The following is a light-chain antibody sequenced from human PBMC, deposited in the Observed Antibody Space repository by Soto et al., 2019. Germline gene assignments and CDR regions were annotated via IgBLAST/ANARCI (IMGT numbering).Light chain of an antibody. Sequence: DIQMTQSPSTLSASVGDRVTITCRASQSISSWLAWYQQKPGKAPKVLIYDASNLESGVPSRFSGSGSGTEFTLNISSLQPDDFATYYCQQYNTFVTFGLGTKLEIK. CDR1: QSISSW. CDR3: QQYNTFVT. CDR2: DAS. J-gene: IGKJ2*01. V-gene: IGKV1-5*01.